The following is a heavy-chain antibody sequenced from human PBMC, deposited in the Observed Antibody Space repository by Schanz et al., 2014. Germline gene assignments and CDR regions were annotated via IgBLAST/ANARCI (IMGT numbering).Heavy chain of an antibody. Sequence: VQLVESGGGVVQPGRSLRLSCAASGFMFSSYGMHWVRQAPGKGLEWVAVIWYDGSNKYYADSVKGRFTISRDNAKNSLFLQMNSLRPEDTAVYDCARGRVLESWGQGTLVTVSA. J-gene: IGHJ5*02. CDR1: GFMFSSYG. CDR3: ARGRVLES. V-gene: IGHV3-33*08. CDR2: IWYDGSNK. D-gene: IGHD3-3*01.